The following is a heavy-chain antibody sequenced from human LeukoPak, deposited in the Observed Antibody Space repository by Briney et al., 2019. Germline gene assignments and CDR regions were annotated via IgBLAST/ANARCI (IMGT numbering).Heavy chain of an antibody. V-gene: IGHV3-74*01. D-gene: IGHD6-13*01. Sequence: GGSLRLSCAASGFSFSNFWMHWIRQTPGKGLVWVSRINTDGSDTNYADSVKGRFTTSRDNARNTLYLQMSSLRDEDTAVYYCARGGTAQDLVFPVWGQGTLVIVSS. CDR1: GFSFSNFW. J-gene: IGHJ4*02. CDR2: INTDGSDT. CDR3: ARGGTAQDLVFPV.